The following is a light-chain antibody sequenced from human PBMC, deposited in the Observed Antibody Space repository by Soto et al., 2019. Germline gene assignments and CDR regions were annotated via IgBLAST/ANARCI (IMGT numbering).Light chain of an antibody. Sequence: VLTQSPGTLSLSPGERATLSCRASESVSSSFLTWYQQKTVQAPRLLIYRTSNRVTGIPDRFSGSGSGTDFTLTISGLEPEDFAVYFCQHYGNSLWTFGQGTKVDIK. V-gene: IGKV3-20*01. J-gene: IGKJ1*01. CDR3: QHYGNSLWT. CDR2: RTS. CDR1: ESVSSSF.